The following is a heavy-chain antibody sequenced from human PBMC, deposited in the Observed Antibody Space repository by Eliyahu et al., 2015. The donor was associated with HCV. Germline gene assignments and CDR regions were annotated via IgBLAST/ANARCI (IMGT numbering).Heavy chain of an antibody. CDR1: GFTFSXYY. J-gene: IGHJ3*01. CDR2: ISSSGSTI. D-gene: IGHD3-3*01. CDR3: ARDSRRFLEWPGNFDL. Sequence: QVQLVESGGGLVKPGGSLRLSXAASGFTFSXYYMSWIRQAPGKGLEWVSYISSSGSTIYYAASVKGRFTISRDNAKNSLYLQMNSLRAEDTAVYYCARDSRRFLEWPGNFDLWGQGTMVTVSS. V-gene: IGHV3-11*01.